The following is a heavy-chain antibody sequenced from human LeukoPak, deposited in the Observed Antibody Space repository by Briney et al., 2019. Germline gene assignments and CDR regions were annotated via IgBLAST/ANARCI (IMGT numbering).Heavy chain of an antibody. D-gene: IGHD3-16*01. CDR1: GASFSGYY. CDR2: INHSGST. V-gene: IGHV4-34*01. Sequence: PSETLSLTCAVYGASFSGYYWSWIRQPPGKGLEWIGEINHSGSTNYNPSLKSRVTISVDTSKNQFSLKLSSVTAADTAVYYCARRLTYVPFDYWGQGTLVTVSS. CDR3: ARRLTYVPFDY. J-gene: IGHJ4*02.